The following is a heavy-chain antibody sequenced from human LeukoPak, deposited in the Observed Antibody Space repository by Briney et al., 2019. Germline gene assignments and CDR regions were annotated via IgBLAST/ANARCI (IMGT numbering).Heavy chain of an antibody. CDR3: ARFVGGSGYPIDY. CDR2: IYYSGST. D-gene: IGHD3-22*01. J-gene: IGHJ4*02. Sequence: SQPLSLPCTVSGGSISSGGYYWSWIRQHPGKGLEWIGYIYYSGSTYYNPSLKSRVTISVDTSKNQFSLKLSSVTAADTAVYYCARFVGGSGYPIDYWGQGTLVTVSS. CDR1: GGSISSGGYY. V-gene: IGHV4-31*03.